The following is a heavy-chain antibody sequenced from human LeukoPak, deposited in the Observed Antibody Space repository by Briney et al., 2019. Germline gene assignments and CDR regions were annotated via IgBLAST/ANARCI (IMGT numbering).Heavy chain of an antibody. CDR2: ISGSGGST. CDR3: AKGLRIMITFGGVIAIDY. Sequence: GGSLRLPCAASGFTFSSYAMSWVRQAPGKGLEWVSAISGSGGSTYYADSVKGRFTISRDNSKNTLYLQMNSLRAEDTAVYYCAKGLRIMITFGGVIAIDYWGQGTLVTVSS. D-gene: IGHD3-16*02. CDR1: GFTFSSYA. J-gene: IGHJ4*02. V-gene: IGHV3-23*01.